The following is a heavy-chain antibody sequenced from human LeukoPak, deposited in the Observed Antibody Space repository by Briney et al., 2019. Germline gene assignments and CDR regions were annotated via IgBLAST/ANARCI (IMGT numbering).Heavy chain of an antibody. Sequence: PSETLSLTCTVSGGSISSSSYYWGWIRQPPGKGLEWIGSIYYSGSTYYNPSLKSRVTISVDTSKNQFSLKLSSVTAADTAVYYCARGGVIVGFDYFGYWGQGTLVTVSS. CDR2: IYYSGST. D-gene: IGHD3-16*02. CDR1: GGSISSSSYY. J-gene: IGHJ4*02. V-gene: IGHV4-39*01. CDR3: ARGGVIVGFDYFGY.